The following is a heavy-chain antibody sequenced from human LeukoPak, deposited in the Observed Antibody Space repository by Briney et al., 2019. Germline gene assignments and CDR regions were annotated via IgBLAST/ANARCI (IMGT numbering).Heavy chain of an antibody. J-gene: IGHJ4*02. D-gene: IGHD3-10*01. CDR3: ARSGFGELPFDY. V-gene: IGHV4-59*01. CDR2: IYYSGST. CDR1: GGSISNYF. Sequence: SETLSLTCTVAGGSISNYFWSWIRQPPGKGLEWIGYIYYSGSTNYNPSLKSRVTISVDTSKNQFSLKLSSVTAADTAVYYCARSGFGELPFDYWGQGTLVTVSS.